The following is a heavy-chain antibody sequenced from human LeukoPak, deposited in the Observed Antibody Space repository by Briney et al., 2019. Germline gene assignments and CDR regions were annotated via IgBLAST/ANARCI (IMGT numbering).Heavy chain of an antibody. CDR3: AREELRYFDWLELYFDY. J-gene: IGHJ4*02. D-gene: IGHD3-9*01. V-gene: IGHV6-1*01. CDR1: GDSVSSNSAA. Sequence: SQTLSLTCAISGDSVSSNSAAWNWIRQSPSRGLEWLGRTYYRSKWYNDYAVSVRSRITINPDTSKNQFSLQLKSVTPEDTAVYYCAREELRYFDWLELYFDYWGQGTLVTVSS. CDR2: TYYRSKWYN.